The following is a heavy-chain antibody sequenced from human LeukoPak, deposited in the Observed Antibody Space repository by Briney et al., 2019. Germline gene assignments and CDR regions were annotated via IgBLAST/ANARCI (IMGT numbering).Heavy chain of an antibody. J-gene: IGHJ4*02. D-gene: IGHD5/OR15-5a*01. Sequence: ASVKVSCKTSGYTFTSYDINWVRQAPGQGVEWMGWISAYNGNTNYAQRLQGRVTMTTDTSTTTAYMELRNLRPDDTAVYFCARGLRYGSNYFDYWGQGTLVTVSS. CDR1: GYTFTSYD. V-gene: IGHV1-18*01. CDR2: ISAYNGNT. CDR3: ARGLRYGSNYFDY.